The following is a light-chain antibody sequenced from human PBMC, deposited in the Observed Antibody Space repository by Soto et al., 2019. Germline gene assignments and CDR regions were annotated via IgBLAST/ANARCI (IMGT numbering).Light chain of an antibody. CDR1: QSVSNDF. CDR3: QQYGSSPQRT. V-gene: IGKV3-20*01. CDR2: GAS. Sequence: EIVLTQSPGILSLSPGERATLSFRASQSVSNDFLAWYQQKPGQAHRLLIYGASTRATDVPDRFSGSGSGADFTLSIRSLEPEDLAVYYCQQYGSSPQRTVGKGNKVDIK. J-gene: IGKJ1*01.